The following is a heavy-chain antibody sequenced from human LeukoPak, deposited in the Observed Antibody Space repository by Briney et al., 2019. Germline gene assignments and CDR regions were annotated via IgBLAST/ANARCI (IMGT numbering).Heavy chain of an antibody. D-gene: IGHD5-24*01. Sequence: PGGSLRLSCAASGFTFSKYGLHWVRQAPGKGLEWVSTISSSSSYIYYADSVKGRFTISRDNAKNSLYLQMNSLRAEDTAVYYCAREERDGYNYYWYFDLWGRGTLVTVSS. V-gene: IGHV3-21*01. CDR1: GFTFSKYG. CDR2: ISSSSSYI. J-gene: IGHJ2*01. CDR3: AREERDGYNYYWYFDL.